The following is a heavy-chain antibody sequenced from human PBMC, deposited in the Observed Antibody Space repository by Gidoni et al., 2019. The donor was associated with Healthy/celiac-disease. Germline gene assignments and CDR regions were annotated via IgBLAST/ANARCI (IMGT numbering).Heavy chain of an antibody. D-gene: IGHD3-22*01. V-gene: IGHV1-69*06. CDR1: VGTFSSYA. CDR2: IIPIFGTA. Sequence: QVQLVQSGAEVKKPGSSVKVSCKASVGTFSSYAISGVRQAPGQGPEWMGGIIPIFGTANYAQKFQGRVTITADKSTSTAYMELSSLRSEDTAVYYCARAASYYDSSGYYPVYWYFDLWGRGTLVTVSS. CDR3: ARAASYYDSSGYYPVYWYFDL. J-gene: IGHJ2*01.